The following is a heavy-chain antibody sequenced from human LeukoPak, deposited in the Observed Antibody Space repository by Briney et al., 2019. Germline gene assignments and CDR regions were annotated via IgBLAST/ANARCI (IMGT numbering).Heavy chain of an antibody. Sequence: PGGSLRLSCAASGFTVSSSYMNWVRQAPGKGLEWVSVIYSGGSTYYADSVKGRLTISRDNSKNTVYLQMNSLRAEDTAVYYCARGETSSYDYWGQGTLVTVSS. D-gene: IGHD2-2*01. CDR2: IYSGGST. CDR3: ARGETSSYDY. CDR1: GFTVSSSY. V-gene: IGHV3-53*01. J-gene: IGHJ4*02.